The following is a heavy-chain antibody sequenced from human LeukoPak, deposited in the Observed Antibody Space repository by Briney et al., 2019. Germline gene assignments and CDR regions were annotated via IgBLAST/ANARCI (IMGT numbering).Heavy chain of an antibody. CDR1: GFTFSSYS. V-gene: IGHV3-21*01. Sequence: SGGSLRLSCAASGFTFSSYSMNWVRQAPGKGLEWVSSISSSSGYIYYADSVKGRFTISRDNAKNSLYLQMNSLRAEDTAVYYCRLVIERDPTAALYMDVWGKGTTVTVSS. D-gene: IGHD3-16*01. J-gene: IGHJ6*03. CDR2: ISSSSGYI. CDR3: RLVIERDPTAALYMDV.